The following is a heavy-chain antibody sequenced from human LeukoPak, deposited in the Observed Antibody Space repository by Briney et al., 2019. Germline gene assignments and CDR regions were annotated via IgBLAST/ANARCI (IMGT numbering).Heavy chain of an antibody. CDR2: MNPNSGNT. Sequence: ASVTVSCKASGYTFTSYDINWVRQATGQGLEWMGWMNPNSGNTGYAQKFQGRVTMTRNTSISTAYMELSSLRSEDTAVYYCARGAYCSGGSCYSGDMAECFQHWGQGTLVTVSS. D-gene: IGHD2-15*01. CDR3: ARGAYCSGGSCYSGDMAECFQH. CDR1: GYTFTSYD. J-gene: IGHJ1*01. V-gene: IGHV1-8*01.